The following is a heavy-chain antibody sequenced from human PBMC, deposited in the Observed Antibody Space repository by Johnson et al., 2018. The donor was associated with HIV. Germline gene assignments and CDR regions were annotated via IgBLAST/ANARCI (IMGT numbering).Heavy chain of an antibody. CDR3: AKSSGSSGAFDI. CDR2: ISYDGSNK. Sequence: VQLVESGGGVVQPGGSLRLSCAASGFTFNSYGMHWVRQAPGKGLEWVAVISYDGSNKYYADSVKGRFTISRDNSKNTLYLQMNSLRAEDTAVYYCAKSSGSSGAFDIWGQGTMVTVSS. J-gene: IGHJ3*02. CDR1: GFTFNSYG. V-gene: IGHV3-30*19. D-gene: IGHD2-15*01.